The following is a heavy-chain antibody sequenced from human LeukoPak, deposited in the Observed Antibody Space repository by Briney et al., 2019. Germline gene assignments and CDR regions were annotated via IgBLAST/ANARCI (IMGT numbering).Heavy chain of an antibody. J-gene: IGHJ4*02. CDR2: TYYRSKWYN. V-gene: IGHV6-1*01. D-gene: IGHD3-16*01. CDR1: GDSVSSNSAA. Sequence: SHTLSLTCAISGDSVSSNSAAWNWIRQSPSRGLEWLGRTYYRSKWYNDYEVSVKSRISIIPDTSKNHFSLQLNSVTPDDTAVYYCARDRLRVMDYWGQGALVTVSS. CDR3: ARDRLRVMDY.